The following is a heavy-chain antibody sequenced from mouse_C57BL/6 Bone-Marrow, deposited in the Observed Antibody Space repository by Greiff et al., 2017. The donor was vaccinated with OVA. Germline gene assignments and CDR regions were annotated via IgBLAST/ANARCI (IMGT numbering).Heavy chain of an antibody. CDR2: IDPSDSYT. Sequence: VQLQQPGAELVMPGASVKLSCKASGYTFTSYWMHWVKQRPGQGLEWIGEIDPSDSYTNYNQKFKGKSTLTVDKSSSTAYMQLSSLTSGDSAVYYCARSVITTVSMDYWGQGTSVTVSS. CDR1: GYTFTSYW. CDR3: ARSVITTVSMDY. D-gene: IGHD1-1*01. V-gene: IGHV1-69*01. J-gene: IGHJ4*01.